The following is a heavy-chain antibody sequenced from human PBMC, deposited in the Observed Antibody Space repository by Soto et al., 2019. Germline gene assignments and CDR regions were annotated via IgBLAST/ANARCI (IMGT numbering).Heavy chain of an antibody. CDR2: IYHLGTT. J-gene: IGHJ5*02. CDR1: GGTVSSTRW. Sequence: PSETLSLTCTVSGGTVSSTRWWSWVRLSPGRGLEWIGDIYHLGTTNYNPSLKRRVSISLDKSKNQFSLKLTSVTAADTAVYFCARTGKFYYYDMSGLPFDPWGPRVLVTVSS. CDR3: ARTGKFYYYDMSGLPFDP. V-gene: IGHV4-4*02. D-gene: IGHD3-22*01.